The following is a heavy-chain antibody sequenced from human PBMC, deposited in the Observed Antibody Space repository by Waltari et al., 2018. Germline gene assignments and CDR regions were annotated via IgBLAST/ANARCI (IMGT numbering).Heavy chain of an antibody. CDR1: GGSFSGYY. CDR2: INHSGST. J-gene: IGHJ6*03. V-gene: IGHV4-34*01. D-gene: IGHD3-10*01. Sequence: QVQLQQWGAGLLKPSETLSLTCAVYGGSFSGYYWSWIRQPPGKGLEWIGEINHSGSTNYNPALKGRVTISVDTSKNQFSLKLSSVTAADTAVYYCARTPLRPWNDRITMVRGVITHAPFMDVWGKGTTVTVSS. CDR3: ARTPLRPWNDRITMVRGVITHAPFMDV.